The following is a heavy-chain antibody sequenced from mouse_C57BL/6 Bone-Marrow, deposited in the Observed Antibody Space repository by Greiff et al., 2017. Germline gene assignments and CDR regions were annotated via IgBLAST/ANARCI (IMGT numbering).Heavy chain of an antibody. J-gene: IGHJ2*01. V-gene: IGHV1-59*01. CDR3: ATTAYYCDY. D-gene: IGHD1-2*01. CDR1: GYTFTSYW. CDR2: IDPSDSYT. Sequence: VQLQQPGAELVRPGTSVKLSCPASGYTFTSYWMHWVKQRPGQGLEWIGVIDPSDSYTNYNQKFKGKATLTVDTSSSTAYMQLRSLTSEDSAVYYCATTAYYCDYWGKGTTLTVSS.